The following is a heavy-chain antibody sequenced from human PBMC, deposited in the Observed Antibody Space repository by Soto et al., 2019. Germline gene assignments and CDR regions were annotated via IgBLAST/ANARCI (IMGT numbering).Heavy chain of an antibody. CDR3: AGGEPRPYGDSGDDAFDI. V-gene: IGHV3-48*01. J-gene: IGHJ3*02. CDR2: ISSSSSTI. CDR1: GFTFSSYS. D-gene: IGHD4-17*01. Sequence: GGSLRLSCAASGFTFSSYSMNLVRQAQGKGLEWVSYISSSSSTIYYADSVKGRFTISRDNAKNSLYLQMNSLRAEDTAVYYCAGGEPRPYGDSGDDAFDIWGQGTMVTVSS.